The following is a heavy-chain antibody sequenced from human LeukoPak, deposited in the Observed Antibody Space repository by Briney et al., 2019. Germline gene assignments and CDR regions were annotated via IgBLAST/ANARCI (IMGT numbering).Heavy chain of an antibody. CDR3: ARSMSGSREL. V-gene: IGHV3-66*01. Sequence: TGGSLRLSCAASGFTVSSNYMSWVRQAPGKGLEWVSVIYSGGSTYYADSVKGRFTISRDNSKNTLYLQMNSLRAEDTAVYYCARSMSGSRELWGQGTLVTVSP. D-gene: IGHD1-26*01. CDR1: GFTVSSNY. J-gene: IGHJ4*02. CDR2: IYSGGST.